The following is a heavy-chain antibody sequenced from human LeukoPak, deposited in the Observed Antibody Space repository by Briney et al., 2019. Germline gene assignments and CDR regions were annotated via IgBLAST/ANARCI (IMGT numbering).Heavy chain of an antibody. J-gene: IGHJ3*02. CDR3: AADSSGYLDAFGI. D-gene: IGHD3-22*01. Sequence: GGSLRLSCAASGFTVSSNYMSWVRQAPGKGLEWVSVIYGGGSTYYADSVKGRFTISRDNSKNTLYLQMNSLRAEDTAVYYCAADSSGYLDAFGIWGQGTMVTVSS. CDR2: IYGGGST. V-gene: IGHV3-66*01. CDR1: GFTVSSNY.